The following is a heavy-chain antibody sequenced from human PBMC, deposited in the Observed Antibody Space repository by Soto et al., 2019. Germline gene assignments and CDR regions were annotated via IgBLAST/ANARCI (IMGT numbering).Heavy chain of an antibody. CDR1: GFSLSISGVG. Sequence: QITLKESGPTLVKPTQTLTLTCTFSGFSLSISGVGVGWVRQPPGKALEWLALIFSNDDKRYSPSLKSRLTITQDTVKHQVVLIMTNIDPVDTATYYCSHIRRSGLLGMDVWGQGTTVTVSS. D-gene: IGHD3-10*01. CDR3: SHIRRSGLLGMDV. J-gene: IGHJ6*02. CDR2: IFSNDDK. V-gene: IGHV2-5*01.